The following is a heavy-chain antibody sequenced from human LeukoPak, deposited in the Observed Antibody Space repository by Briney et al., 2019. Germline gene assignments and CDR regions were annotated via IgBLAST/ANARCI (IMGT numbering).Heavy chain of an antibody. CDR3: ARDLGTTVTDYGMDV. CDR1: GGTFSSYA. D-gene: IGHD4-17*01. V-gene: IGHV1-69*13. J-gene: IGHJ6*02. Sequence: GASVKVSCTASGGTFSSYAISWVRQAPGQGLEWMGGIIPIFGTANYAQKFQGRVTITADESTSTAYMELSSLRSEDTAVYYCARDLGTTVTDYGMDVWGQGTTVTVSS. CDR2: IIPIFGTA.